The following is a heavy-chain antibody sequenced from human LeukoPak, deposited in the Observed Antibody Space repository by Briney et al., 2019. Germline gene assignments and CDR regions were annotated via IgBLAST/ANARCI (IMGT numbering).Heavy chain of an antibody. V-gene: IGHV4-34*01. J-gene: IGHJ4*02. CDR3: ARYSSRYCSGGSCPRANFDY. CDR1: GGSFSGYY. Sequence: SETLSLTCAVYGGSFSGYYWSWIRQPPGKGLEWTGEINHSGSTNYNPSLKSRVTISVDTSKDQFSLKLSSVTAADTAVYYCARYSSRYCSGGSCPRANFDYWGQGTLVTVSS. D-gene: IGHD2-15*01. CDR2: INHSGST.